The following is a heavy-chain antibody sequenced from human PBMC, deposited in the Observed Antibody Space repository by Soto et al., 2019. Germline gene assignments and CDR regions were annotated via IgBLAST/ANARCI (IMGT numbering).Heavy chain of an antibody. D-gene: IGHD2-21*01. CDR3: ARRIPFGYGMDV. CDR1: GFTFRSYA. Sequence: EVQLVESGGGLVQPGGSLRLSCAASGFTFRSYAMHWVRPAPGKGLEYVLVITSSGGNTDDASYVKGRFTISRDNSKNLMYLQMGGLRAEDMAVYYCARRIPFGYGMDVWGQGTTVTVSS. CDR2: ITSSGGNT. V-gene: IGHV3-64*01. J-gene: IGHJ6*02.